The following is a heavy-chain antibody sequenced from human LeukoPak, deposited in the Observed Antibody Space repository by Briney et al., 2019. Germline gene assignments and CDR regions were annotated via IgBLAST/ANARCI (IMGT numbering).Heavy chain of an antibody. D-gene: IGHD2-2*01. CDR2: IYHSGST. CDR3: ARAPGGYCSSTSCSPFDY. Sequence: PSETLSLTCAVSGGSISSSNWWSWVRQPPGKGLEWTGEIYHSGSTNYNPSLKSRVTISVDKSKNQFSLKLSSVTAADTAVYYCARAPGGYCSSTSCSPFDYWGQGTLVTVSS. CDR1: GGSISSSNW. J-gene: IGHJ4*02. V-gene: IGHV4-4*02.